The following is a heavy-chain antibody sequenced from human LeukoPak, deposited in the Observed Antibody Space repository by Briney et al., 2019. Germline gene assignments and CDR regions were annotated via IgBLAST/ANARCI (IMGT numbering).Heavy chain of an antibody. CDR3: AKVSGGPLSGSFDY. CDR2: ISGGGGST. V-gene: IGHV3-23*01. Sequence: GGSLRLSCAASGFTFNSYAMSWVRQAPGKGLEWVSAISGGGGSTYYADSVKGRFTISRDNSKNTLYLQMNSLRAEDTAVYYCAKVSGGPLSGSFDYWGQGTLVTVSS. D-gene: IGHD3-10*01. J-gene: IGHJ4*02. CDR1: GFTFNSYA.